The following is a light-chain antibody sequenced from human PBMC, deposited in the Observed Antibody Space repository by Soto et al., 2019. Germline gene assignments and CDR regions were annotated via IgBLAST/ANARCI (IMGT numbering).Light chain of an antibody. J-gene: IGKJ1*01. CDR2: GAS. CDR1: QSVSSSY. V-gene: IGKV3-20*01. CDR3: QQYGSSQWT. Sequence: EIVVTQSPDTLSVSPGERATLSCRASQSVSSSYLAWYQQKPGQAPRLLIYGASSRATGIPDRFSGSGSGTDFTLTISRLEPEDFAVYYCQQYGSSQWTFGQGTKVDIK.